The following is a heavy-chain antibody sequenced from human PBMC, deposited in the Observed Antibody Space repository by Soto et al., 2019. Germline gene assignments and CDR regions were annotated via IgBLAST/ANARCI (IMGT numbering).Heavy chain of an antibody. CDR1: VYTFTSYG. D-gene: IGHD3-3*01. J-gene: IGHJ5*02. Sequence: GASVKVSCTASVYTFTSYGISWVRQAPGQGLEWMGWISAYNGNTNYAQKLQGRVTMTTDTSTSTAYMELRSLRSDDTAVYYCARTPFGTIFGVDPGWFDPWGQGTLVTVSS. CDR2: ISAYNGNT. CDR3: ARTPFGTIFGVDPGWFDP. V-gene: IGHV1-18*01.